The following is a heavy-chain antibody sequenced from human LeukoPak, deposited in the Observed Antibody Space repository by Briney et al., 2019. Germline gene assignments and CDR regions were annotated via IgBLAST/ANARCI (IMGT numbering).Heavy chain of an antibody. CDR3: ARGVYIAAAQYGY. D-gene: IGHD6-13*01. CDR1: GGSISSYY. J-gene: IGHJ4*02. Sequence: NTSETLSLTCTVSGGSISSYYWSWIRQPPGKGLEWIGYIYYSGTTNYNPSLKSRVTISVDTSKNQFSLKLSSVTAADTAVHYCARGVYIAAAQYGYWGQGTLVTVSS. CDR2: IYYSGTT. V-gene: IGHV4-59*01.